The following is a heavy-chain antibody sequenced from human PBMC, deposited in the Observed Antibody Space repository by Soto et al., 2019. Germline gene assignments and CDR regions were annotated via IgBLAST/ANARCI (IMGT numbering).Heavy chain of an antibody. CDR2: ISYDGSNK. D-gene: IGHD1-26*01. CDR1: GFTFSSYA. V-gene: IGHV3-30-3*01. CDR3: AREGVGATSINFDC. Sequence: QVQLVESGGGVVQPGRSLRLSCAASGFTFSSYAMHWVRQAPGKGLEWVAVISYDGSNKYYADSVKGRFTISRDNSKNTLYLQMNGLRAEDTAVYYCAREGVGATSINFDCWGQGTLVTVSS. J-gene: IGHJ4*02.